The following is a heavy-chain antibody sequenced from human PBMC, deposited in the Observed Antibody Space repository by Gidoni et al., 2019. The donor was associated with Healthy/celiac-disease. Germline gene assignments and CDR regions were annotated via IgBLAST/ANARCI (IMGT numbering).Heavy chain of an antibody. CDR2: IYTSGST. CDR1: GGSISSGSYY. D-gene: IGHD3-9*01. Sequence: QVQLQESGPGLVKPSQTLSLTCTVSGGSISSGSYYWSWIRQPAGKGLEWIGRIYTSGSTNYNPSLKSRVTISVDTSKNQFSLKLSSVTAADTAVYYCARDNGYFDWDPYMDVWGKGTTVTVSS. V-gene: IGHV4-61*02. CDR3: ARDNGYFDWDPYMDV. J-gene: IGHJ6*03.